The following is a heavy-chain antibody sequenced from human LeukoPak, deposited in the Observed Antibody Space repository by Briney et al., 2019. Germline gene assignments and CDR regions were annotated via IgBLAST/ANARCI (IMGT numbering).Heavy chain of an antibody. CDR1: GYTFTGYY. D-gene: IGHD3-10*01. J-gene: IGHJ6*03. CDR3: ARDLVLLWLGDVHYMDV. V-gene: IGHV1-2*02. Sequence: VSVKASCKASGYTFTGYYMHWVRQAPGQGLEWMGWVNPNSGGTNYAQNFQRRVTMTRDTSISTAYMELSRLRSDDTAVYYCARDLVLLWLGDVHYMDVWGKGTTVTISS. CDR2: VNPNSGGT.